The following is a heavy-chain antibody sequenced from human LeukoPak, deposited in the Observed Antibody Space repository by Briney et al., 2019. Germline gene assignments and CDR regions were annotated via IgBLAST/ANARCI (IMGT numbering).Heavy chain of an antibody. CDR1: GYTLTELS. CDR2: FDPEDGET. V-gene: IGHV1-24*01. Sequence: ASVKVSCKASGYTLTELSMHWVRQAPGKGLEWMGGFDPEDGETIYAQKFQGRVTMTEDTSTDTAYMELSSLRSEDTAVYYCARAPDTYYYDSSTYYYYGMDVWGQGTTVTVSS. D-gene: IGHD3-22*01. CDR3: ARAPDTYYYDSSTYYYYGMDV. J-gene: IGHJ6*02.